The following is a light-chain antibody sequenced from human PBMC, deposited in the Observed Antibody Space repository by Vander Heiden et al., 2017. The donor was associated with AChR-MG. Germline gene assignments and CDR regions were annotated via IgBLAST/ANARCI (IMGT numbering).Light chain of an antibody. CDR3: CSYAGNKDV. CDR2: EVS. J-gene: IGLJ1*01. V-gene: IGLV2-23*02. CDR1: SSDVGSYNL. Sequence: QSALTQPASVSGSPGQSITISCTGTSSDVGSYNLVSWYQQHPGKAPKLMIYEVSQRPSGVSNRFSGSKSGKTASLTISGLQAEDEAYYYCCSYAGNKDVFGTGTKVTVL.